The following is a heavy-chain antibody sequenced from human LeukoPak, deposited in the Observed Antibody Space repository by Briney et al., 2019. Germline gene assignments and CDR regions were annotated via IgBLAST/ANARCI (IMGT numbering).Heavy chain of an antibody. CDR3: TRELFDFDC. D-gene: IGHD3-10*01. J-gene: IGHJ4*02. V-gene: IGHV3-23*01. Sequence: GGSLRLSCAASGLTFSNHAMGWVRQAPGKGLEWISEISGSGGSTYYADSVKGRFTISRDNSKNTLYLQMNSLRAEDTAVYYCTRELFDFDCWGQGTLVTVSS. CDR1: GLTFSNHA. CDR2: ISGSGGST.